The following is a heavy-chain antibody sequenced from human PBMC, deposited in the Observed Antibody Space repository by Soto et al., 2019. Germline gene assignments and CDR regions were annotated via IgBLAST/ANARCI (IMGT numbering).Heavy chain of an antibody. Sequence: KSGGSLRLSCAASGFTFRSYAMNWVRQTQEKGLEWVSSISSTSTYTHYADSVKGRFTISRDNANNSLFLQMNSLRAEDTAIYYCARDLALAGSYWGQGALVTVSS. D-gene: IGHD6-19*01. CDR2: ISSTSTYT. CDR1: GFTFRSYA. V-gene: IGHV3-21*01. J-gene: IGHJ4*02. CDR3: ARDLALAGSY.